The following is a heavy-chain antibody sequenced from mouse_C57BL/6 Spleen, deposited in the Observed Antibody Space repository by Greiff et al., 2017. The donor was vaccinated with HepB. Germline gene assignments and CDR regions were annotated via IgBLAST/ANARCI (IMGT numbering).Heavy chain of an antibody. D-gene: IGHD2-2*01. V-gene: IGHV1-80*01. J-gene: IGHJ2*01. Sequence: VQLQQSGAELVKPGASVKISCKASGYAFSSYWMNWVKQRPGKGLEWIGQIYPGDGDTNYNGKFKGKATLTADKSSSTAYMQLSSLTSEDSAVYFCAREGLPHYCDYWGQGTTLTVSS. CDR1: GYAFSSYW. CDR2: IYPGDGDT. CDR3: AREGLPHYCDY.